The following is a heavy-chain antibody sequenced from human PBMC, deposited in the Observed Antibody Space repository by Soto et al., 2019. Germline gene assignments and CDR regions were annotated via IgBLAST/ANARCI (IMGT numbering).Heavy chain of an antibody. CDR1: GGSVSSGSYY. CDR2: IYYSGST. V-gene: IGHV4-61*01. D-gene: IGHD6-19*01. Sequence: SETLSLTCTVSGGSVSSGSYYWSWIRQPPGKGLEWIGYIYYSGSTNYNPSLKSRVTISVDTSKNQFSLKLSSVTAADTAVYYCARGEYSSGWTYYYYYGMDVWGQGTTVTVSS. J-gene: IGHJ6*02. CDR3: ARGEYSSGWTYYYYYGMDV.